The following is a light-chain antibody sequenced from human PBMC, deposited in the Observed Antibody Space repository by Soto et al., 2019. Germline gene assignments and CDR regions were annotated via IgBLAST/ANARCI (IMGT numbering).Light chain of an antibody. V-gene: IGKV3-11*01. J-gene: IGKJ1*01. CDR3: QQYNNWPPWT. CDR2: DAS. CDR1: EDIRIY. Sequence: EIVLTQSPATLSLSPGERATLSCRASEDIRIYLGWYQQKPGQAPRLLIYDASNRATGIPARFSGSGSGTDFTLTISSLEPEDFAVYYCQQYNNWPPWTFGQGTKVDTK.